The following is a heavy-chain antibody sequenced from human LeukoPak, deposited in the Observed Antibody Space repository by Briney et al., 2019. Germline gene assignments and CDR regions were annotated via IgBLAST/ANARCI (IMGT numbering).Heavy chain of an antibody. J-gene: IGHJ4*02. CDR3: AAVPYYDFWSGYYTCDY. D-gene: IGHD3-3*01. Sequence: SVKVSCEASGFTFTSSAVQWVRQARGQRLEWIGWIVVGSGNTNYAQKFQERVTITRDMSTSTAYMELSSLRSEDTAVYYCAAVPYYDFWSGYYTCDYWGQGTLVTVSS. CDR2: IVVGSGNT. CDR1: GFTFTSSA. V-gene: IGHV1-58*01.